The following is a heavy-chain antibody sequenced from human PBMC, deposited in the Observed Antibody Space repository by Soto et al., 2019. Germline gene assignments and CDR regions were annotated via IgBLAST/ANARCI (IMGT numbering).Heavy chain of an antibody. D-gene: IGHD4-4*01. Sequence: PSETLSLTCAVYGGSFSGYYWSWIRQPPGKGLEWIGEINHSGSTNYNPSLKSRVTISVDTSKNQFSLKLSSVTAADTAVYYCARVGPYSNNYYYYYMDVWGKGTTVIVSS. CDR3: ARVGPYSNNYYYYYMDV. J-gene: IGHJ6*03. CDR2: INHSGST. CDR1: GGSFSGYY. V-gene: IGHV4-34*01.